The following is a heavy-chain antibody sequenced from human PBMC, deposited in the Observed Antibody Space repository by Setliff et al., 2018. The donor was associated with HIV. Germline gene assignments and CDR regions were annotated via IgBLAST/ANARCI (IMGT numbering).Heavy chain of an antibody. CDR2: INLVTGKT. CDR1: GYTFSSSRD. Sequence: ASVKVSCKPSGYTFSSSRDLHWVRQVPGQGLEWMGWINLVTGKTAYLQKFQGRVTITRDTSATTASTAYMEMSGLSSEETAIYYCANGGSGGQFDYWGQGTLVTVSS. CDR3: ANGGSGGQFDY. D-gene: IGHD3-16*01. V-gene: IGHV1-3*01. J-gene: IGHJ4*02.